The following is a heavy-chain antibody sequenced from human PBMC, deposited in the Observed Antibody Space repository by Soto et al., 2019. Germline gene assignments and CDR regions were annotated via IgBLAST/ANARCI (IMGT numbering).Heavy chain of an antibody. D-gene: IGHD3-10*01. J-gene: IGHJ4*02. V-gene: IGHV1-46*01. CDR1: GYTFTSYY. CDR2: INPSGGTT. CDR3: ARDPKVTTMVRYFDY. Sequence: ASVKVSCKASGYTFTSYYMYWLRLAPGQGLEWMGIINPSGGTTRYAQKFQGRVTMTRDTSTSTVYMELSSLRSEDTAVYFCARDPKVTTMVRYFDYWGQGTLVTV.